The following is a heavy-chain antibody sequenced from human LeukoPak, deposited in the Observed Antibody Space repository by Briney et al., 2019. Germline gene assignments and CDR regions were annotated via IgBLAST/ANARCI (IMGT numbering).Heavy chain of an antibody. D-gene: IGHD1-1*01. CDR1: GGSISSYY. J-gene: IGHJ4*02. V-gene: IGHV4-59*12. Sequence: PSETLSLTCTVSGGSISSYYWSWIRQPPGKGLEWIGYISYSGNTDYNPSLKSRVTISVDTSKNQFSLKLSSVTAADTAVYYCARVRLRNWNEKPFDYWGQGTLVTVSS. CDR2: ISYSGNT. CDR3: ARVRLRNWNEKPFDY.